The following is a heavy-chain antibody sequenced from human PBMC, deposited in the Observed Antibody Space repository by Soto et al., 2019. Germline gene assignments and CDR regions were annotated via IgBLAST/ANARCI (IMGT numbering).Heavy chain of an antibody. J-gene: IGHJ5*02. V-gene: IGHV3-74*01. CDR1: GFTFSSYW. CDR3: ARVSLKSTVGHNWFDP. Sequence: EVQLVESGGGLVQPGGSLRLSCAASGFTFSSYWMHWVRQAPGKGLVWVSRINSDGSSTSYADSVKGRFTISRDNAKNTQYLQMNSLRAEDTAVYYCARVSLKSTVGHNWFDPWGQGTLVTVSS. CDR2: INSDGSST. D-gene: IGHD4-17*01.